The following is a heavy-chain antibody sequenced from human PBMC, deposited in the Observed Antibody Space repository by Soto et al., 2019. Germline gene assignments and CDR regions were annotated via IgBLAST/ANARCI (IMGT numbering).Heavy chain of an antibody. J-gene: IGHJ5*02. CDR3: ARWWSGSRQGFDP. CDR1: GGSFSPYY. CDR2: IYYGGST. D-gene: IGHD3-3*01. V-gene: IGHV4-59*06. Sequence: SETLSLTCTVSGGSFSPYYWAWIRQPPGKGLEWIGYIYYGGSTYYNPSLKSRVTISVDTSKNQFSLKLSSVTAADTAVYYCARWWSGSRQGFDPWGQGTLVTVSS.